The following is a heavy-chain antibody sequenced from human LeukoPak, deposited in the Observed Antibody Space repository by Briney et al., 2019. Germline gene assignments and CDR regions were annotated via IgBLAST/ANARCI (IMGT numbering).Heavy chain of an antibody. Sequence: ASVKVSCKASGYTFTSYDINWVRQATGQGLEWMGWMNPNSGNTGYAQKFQGRVTMTRNTSISTAYMELSNLRSDDTAVYYCARGDYYDSSGPYAFDIWGQGTMVTVSS. CDR1: GYTFTSYD. CDR3: ARGDYYDSSGPYAFDI. D-gene: IGHD3-22*01. V-gene: IGHV1-8*01. J-gene: IGHJ3*02. CDR2: MNPNSGNT.